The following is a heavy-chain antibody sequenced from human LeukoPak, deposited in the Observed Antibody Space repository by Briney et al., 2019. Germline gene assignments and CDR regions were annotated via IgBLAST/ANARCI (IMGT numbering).Heavy chain of an antibody. V-gene: IGHV1-2*02. Sequence: GASVKVSCKASGYTFTVYYMHWVRQAPGQGVEWMGWINPNSGGTNYAQKFQGRVTMTRDTSISTAYMELSRLRSDDTAVYYCARGDTANPNWFDPWGQGTLVTVSS. D-gene: IGHD5-18*01. CDR1: GYTFTVYY. CDR2: INPNSGGT. CDR3: ARGDTANPNWFDP. J-gene: IGHJ5*02.